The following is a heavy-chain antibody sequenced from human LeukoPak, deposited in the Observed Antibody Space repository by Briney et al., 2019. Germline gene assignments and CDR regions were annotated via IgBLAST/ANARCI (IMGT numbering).Heavy chain of an antibody. CDR3: ARRTYSSSYYYLDY. CDR2: IYYSGST. D-gene: IGHD3-22*01. Sequence: PSETLSLTCTVSGDSISSSDYYWGWIRQPPGKGLEWIGGIYYSGSTYYNPSLRSRVTISVDTSKNQFSLKLSSVTAADTAVYYCARRTYSSSYYYLDYWGQGTLVTVSS. J-gene: IGHJ4*02. V-gene: IGHV4-39*01. CDR1: GDSISSSDYY.